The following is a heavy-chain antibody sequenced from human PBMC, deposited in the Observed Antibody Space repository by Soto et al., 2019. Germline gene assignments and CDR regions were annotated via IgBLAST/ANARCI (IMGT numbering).Heavy chain of an antibody. CDR2: ISGSGGAT. Sequence: EVQLLESGGRLVQPGGSLRLSCAASGFTFTSFAMSWVRQAPGKGLEWVSGISGSGGATYYADSVKGRFTISRDNSKITLYLQMNSLRAEDTAVYYCAIGEWLSTSYFDSWGQGTLLTVSS. D-gene: IGHD3-3*01. J-gene: IGHJ4*02. V-gene: IGHV3-23*01. CDR3: AIGEWLSTSYFDS. CDR1: GFTFTSFA.